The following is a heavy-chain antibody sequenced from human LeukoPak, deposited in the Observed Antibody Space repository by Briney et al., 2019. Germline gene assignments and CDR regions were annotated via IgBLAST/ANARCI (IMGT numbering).Heavy chain of an antibody. CDR1: GGSISNYY. CDR3: ARREAVTGTPRAWFDP. V-gene: IGHV4-59*08. D-gene: IGHD6-19*01. Sequence: TSETLSLTCTVFGGSISNYYWSWIRQPPGKGLEWIGYIYYSGTTKYNPSLQSRVTISVDTSKNQLSLKLSSVTAADTAVYYCARREAVTGTPRAWFDPWGQGTLVTVSS. J-gene: IGHJ5*02. CDR2: IYYSGTT.